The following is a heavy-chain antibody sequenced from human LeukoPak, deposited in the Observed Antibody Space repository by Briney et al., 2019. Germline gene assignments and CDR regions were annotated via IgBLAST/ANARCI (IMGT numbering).Heavy chain of an antibody. CDR3: ARDGGPIWFRELLDVPRAGFDP. CDR2: IYYSGST. V-gene: IGHV4-59*01. J-gene: IGHJ5*02. Sequence: SETLSLTCNVSGGSISGYHWSWIRQPPGKGLEWIGYIYYSGSTNYNPSLKSRVTISVDTSKNQFSLKLSSVTAADTAVYYCARDGGPIWFRELLDVPRAGFDPWGQRTLVTVSS. CDR1: GGSISGYH. D-gene: IGHD3-10*01.